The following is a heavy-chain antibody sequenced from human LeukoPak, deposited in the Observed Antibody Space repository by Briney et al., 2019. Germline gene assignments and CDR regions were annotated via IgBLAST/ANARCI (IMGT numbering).Heavy chain of an antibody. V-gene: IGHV3-48*02. Sequence: PGGSLRLSRATSGFSFTDYPMNWVRQAPGKGLEWISNIRTTAEGAKYAYYADSVKGRVTISRDDGKNTLYLNMNSLRDDDTAVYYCATDQRYAFDYWGQGILVTVSS. CDR3: ATDQRYAFDY. D-gene: IGHD3-9*01. J-gene: IGHJ4*02. CDR2: IRTTAEGAKYA. CDR1: GFSFTDYP.